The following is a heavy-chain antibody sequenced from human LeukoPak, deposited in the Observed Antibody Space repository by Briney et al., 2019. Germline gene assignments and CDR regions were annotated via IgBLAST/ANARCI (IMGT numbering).Heavy chain of an antibody. D-gene: IGHD3-3*01. J-gene: IGHJ6*03. V-gene: IGHV4-39*01. Sequence: LSETLSHTRTVSGGSLSNSSYYWGWTRHPPGGGREWIGSIFYTGSNYYNPPLKSRITICVDTSKNPFSLKVISVTAAGTAVYYCARFLVGIRQFHCYYYMDVWGKGTTVTISS. CDR2: IFYTGSN. CDR1: GGSLSNSSYY. CDR3: ARFLVGIRQFHCYYYMDV.